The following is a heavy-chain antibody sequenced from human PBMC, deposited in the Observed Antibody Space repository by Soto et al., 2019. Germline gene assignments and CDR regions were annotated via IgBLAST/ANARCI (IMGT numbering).Heavy chain of an antibody. CDR1: GFTFSSYA. V-gene: IGHV3-30-3*01. Sequence: QVQLVESGGGVVQPGRSLRLSCAASGFTFSSYAMHWVRQAPGKGLEWVAVISYDGSNKYYADSVKGRFTISRDNSKNTRYLQMNSLRAEDTAVYYCARDPSYIVGATTPDYWGQGTLVTVSS. D-gene: IGHD1-26*01. J-gene: IGHJ4*02. CDR2: ISYDGSNK. CDR3: ARDPSYIVGATTPDY.